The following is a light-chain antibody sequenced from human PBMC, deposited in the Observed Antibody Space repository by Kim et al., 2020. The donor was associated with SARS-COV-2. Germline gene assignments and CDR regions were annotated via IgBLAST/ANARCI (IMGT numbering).Light chain of an antibody. CDR2: EDN. Sequence: GKTVTISCTRSSGSIASNFVQWYQQRPGSAPTTVIYEDNQRPSGVSDRFSGSIDSSSNSASLTISGLRTEDEADYYCQSYDTNNWVFGGRTKLTVL. CDR3: QSYDTNNWV. V-gene: IGLV6-57*03. CDR1: SGSIASNF. J-gene: IGLJ3*02.